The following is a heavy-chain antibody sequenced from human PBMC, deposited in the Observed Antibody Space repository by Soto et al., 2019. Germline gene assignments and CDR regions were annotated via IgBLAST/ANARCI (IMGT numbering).Heavy chain of an antibody. CDR3: AKDGGEIAAAGTAPYGMDV. CDR2: ISGSGGST. Sequence: GGSLRLSCAASGFTFSSYAMSWVRQAPGRGLEWVSAISGSGGSTYYADSVKGRFTISRDNSKNTLYLQMNSLRAEDTAVYYCAKDGGEIAAAGTAPYGMDVWGQGTTVTVSS. CDR1: GFTFSSYA. D-gene: IGHD6-13*01. V-gene: IGHV3-23*01. J-gene: IGHJ6*02.